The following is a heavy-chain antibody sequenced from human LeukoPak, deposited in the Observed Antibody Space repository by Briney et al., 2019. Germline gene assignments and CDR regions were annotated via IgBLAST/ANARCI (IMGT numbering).Heavy chain of an antibody. CDR1: GFTFSSYG. CDR3: AKGAAMMVHYYYYYMDV. V-gene: IGHV3-23*01. Sequence: GGSLRLSCAASGFTFSSYGMSWVRRAPGKGLEWVSAISGSGGSTYYADSVKGRFTISRDNSKNTLYLQMNSLRAEDTAVYYCAKGAAMMVHYYYYYMDVWGKGTTVTISS. D-gene: IGHD3-10*01. CDR2: ISGSGGST. J-gene: IGHJ6*03.